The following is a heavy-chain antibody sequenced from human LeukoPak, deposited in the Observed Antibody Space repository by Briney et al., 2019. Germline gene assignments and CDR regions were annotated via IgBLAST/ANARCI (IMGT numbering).Heavy chain of an antibody. CDR2: RYYSGTT. V-gene: IGHV4-59*01. Sequence: SETLSLTCTVSGASISSYYWSWIRQPPGRGLEWIGYRYYSGTTNYKPSLKSRVTISVDTSKNQFSLRLSSVTAADTAVYYCARSSSGYYFDYWGQGTLVTVSS. CDR3: ARSSSGYYFDY. J-gene: IGHJ4*02. CDR1: GASISSYY. D-gene: IGHD3-22*01.